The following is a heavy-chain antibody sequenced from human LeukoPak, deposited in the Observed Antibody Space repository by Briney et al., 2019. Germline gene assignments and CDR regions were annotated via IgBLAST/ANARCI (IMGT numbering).Heavy chain of an antibody. CDR3: AKDPLAVAGGS. CDR2: ISDSGGST. Sequence: GGSLRLSCAASGFIFSSYAMSWVRQAPGKGLEWVSVISDSGGSTYYADSVKGRFTISRDNSKNTLYLQMNSLRAEDTAVYYCAKDPLAVAGGSWGQGTLVTVSS. V-gene: IGHV3-23*01. D-gene: IGHD6-19*01. CDR1: GFIFSSYA. J-gene: IGHJ5*02.